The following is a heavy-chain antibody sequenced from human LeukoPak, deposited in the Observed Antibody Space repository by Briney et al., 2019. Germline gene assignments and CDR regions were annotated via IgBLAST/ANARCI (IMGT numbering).Heavy chain of an antibody. Sequence: ASVKVSCKASVYTFTGYYMHWVREAPGQGREGMGWINPNSGGTNYAQKFQGRVTMTRDTSISTAYMELSRLRSADTAVYYCAREFTFRGRGWQLYYWGQGTLVTVSS. J-gene: IGHJ4*02. CDR2: INPNSGGT. CDR1: VYTFTGYY. V-gene: IGHV1-2*02. CDR3: AREFTFRGRGWQLYY. D-gene: IGHD6-19*01.